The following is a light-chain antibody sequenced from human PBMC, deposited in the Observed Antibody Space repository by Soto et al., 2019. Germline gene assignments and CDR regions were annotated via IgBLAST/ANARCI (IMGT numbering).Light chain of an antibody. CDR2: EIS. CDR1: SSDVGAYDH. V-gene: IGLV2-14*01. CDR3: SSYTSRDTVI. J-gene: IGLJ2*01. Sequence: QSVLTQPASVSESPGQSITISCSGTSSDVGAYDHVSWYQQYPGKAPKFIIFEISNRPSGISSRFSGSRSGNTASLTISRLQAEDEAYYYCSSYTSRDTVIFGGGTKVTVL.